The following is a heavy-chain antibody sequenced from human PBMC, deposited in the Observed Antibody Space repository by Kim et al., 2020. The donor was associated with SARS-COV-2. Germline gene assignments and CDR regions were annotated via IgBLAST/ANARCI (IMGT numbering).Heavy chain of an antibody. CDR3: AKGDCSGGSCYYLWYYYGRDV. V-gene: IGHV3-23*01. CDR1: GFTFSSYA. J-gene: IGHJ6*02. CDR2: ISGSGGST. Sequence: GGSLRLSCAASGFTFSSYAMSWVRQAPGKGLEWVSAISGSGGSTYYADSVKGRFTISRDNSKNTLYLQMNSLRAEDTAVYYCAKGDCSGGSCYYLWYYYGRDVWGQGTTVTVSS. D-gene: IGHD2-15*01.